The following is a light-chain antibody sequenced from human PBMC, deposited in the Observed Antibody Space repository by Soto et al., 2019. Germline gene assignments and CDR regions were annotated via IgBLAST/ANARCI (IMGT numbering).Light chain of an antibody. V-gene: IGKV3-15*01. CDR1: ESVSSS. CDR2: GAS. CDR3: QQYRNWPLT. Sequence: EIVMTQSPCTLSLSPGERATLSCRASESVSSSLAWYQHKPGQSPRLLIYGASTRATNIAARFSGSGSGTEFTLTISSLQSEDFAVYYCQQYRNWPLTFGGGTKVDIK. J-gene: IGKJ4*01.